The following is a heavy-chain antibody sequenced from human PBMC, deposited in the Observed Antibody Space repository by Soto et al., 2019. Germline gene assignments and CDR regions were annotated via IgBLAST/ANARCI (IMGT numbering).Heavy chain of an antibody. CDR3: ARGGPFSSSSPLTAFDI. Sequence: GGSLRLSCAASGFTFSNYGMHWVRQAPGKGLEWVAVIWYDGSNSYYADSVKGRFTISRDNSKNTLYLQMNSLRAEDTAVYYCARGGPFSSSSPLTAFDIWGQGTMVTVSS. CDR1: GFTFSNYG. D-gene: IGHD6-6*01. V-gene: IGHV3-33*01. J-gene: IGHJ3*02. CDR2: IWYDGSNS.